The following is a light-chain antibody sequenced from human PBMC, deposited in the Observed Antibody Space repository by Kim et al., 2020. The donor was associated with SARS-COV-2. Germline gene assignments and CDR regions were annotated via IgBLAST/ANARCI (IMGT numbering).Light chain of an antibody. Sequence: SVAPGKTARITCGGNNIGSKGVHWYQQKPGQAPVLVIYYDSDRPSGIPERFSGSNSGNTATLTISRVEAGDEADYYCQVWDSSTLFGGGTQLTVL. V-gene: IGLV3-21*04. CDR2: YDS. J-gene: IGLJ2*01. CDR1: NIGSKG. CDR3: QVWDSSTL.